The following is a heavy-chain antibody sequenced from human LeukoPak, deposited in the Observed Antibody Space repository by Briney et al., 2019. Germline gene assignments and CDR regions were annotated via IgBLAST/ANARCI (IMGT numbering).Heavy chain of an antibody. CDR1: GGSISSSSYY. Sequence: SETLSLTCTVSGGSISSSSYYWGWIRQPPGKGLEWIGSIYYSGSTYYNPSLKSRVTISVDTSKNQFSLKLSSVTAADTAVYYCARLDYYYYYMDVWGKGTTVIVSS. CDR2: IYYSGST. V-gene: IGHV4-39*01. CDR3: ARLDYYYYYMDV. J-gene: IGHJ6*03.